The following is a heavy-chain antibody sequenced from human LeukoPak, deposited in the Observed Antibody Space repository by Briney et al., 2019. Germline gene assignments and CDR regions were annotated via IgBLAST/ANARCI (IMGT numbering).Heavy chain of an antibody. CDR3: AKDLRILLWFGELPTLFDY. CDR2: IKQDASEK. CDR1: GFTFNSYW. V-gene: IGHV3-7*03. Sequence: GGSLRLSCAASGFTFNSYWMSWVRQTPGKGLELVANIKQDASEKYYVDSVKGRFTISRDNAENSVYLQMNSLRAEDTAVYYCAKDLRILLWFGELPTLFDYWGQGTLVTVSS. D-gene: IGHD3-10*01. J-gene: IGHJ4*02.